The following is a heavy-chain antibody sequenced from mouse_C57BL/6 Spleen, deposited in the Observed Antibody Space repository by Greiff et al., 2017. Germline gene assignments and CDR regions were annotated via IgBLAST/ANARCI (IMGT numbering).Heavy chain of an antibody. CDR2: INPNNGGT. D-gene: IGHD4-1*01. CDR1: GYTFTDYN. Sequence: VQLKESGPELVKPGASVKIPCKASGYTFTDYNMDWVKQSHGKGLEWIGDINPNNGGTIYNQKFKGKATLTVDKSSSTAYMELRSLTSEDTAVYYCARQGAGTAWFAYWGQGTLVTVSA. V-gene: IGHV1-18*01. CDR3: ARQGAGTAWFAY. J-gene: IGHJ3*01.